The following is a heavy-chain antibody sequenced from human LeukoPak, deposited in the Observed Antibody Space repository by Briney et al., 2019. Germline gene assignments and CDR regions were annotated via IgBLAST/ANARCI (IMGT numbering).Heavy chain of an antibody. CDR1: GYTFTGYY. D-gene: IGHD6-13*01. V-gene: IGHV1-2*02. Sequence: ASVKVSCKASGYTFTGYYMHWVRQAPGQGLEWMGWINPNSGGTNYAQKSQGRVTMTRDTSISTAYMELSRLRSDDTAVYYCARGSIAAAGTDGSWFDPWGQGTLVTVSS. CDR2: INPNSGGT. CDR3: ARGSIAAAGTDGSWFDP. J-gene: IGHJ5*02.